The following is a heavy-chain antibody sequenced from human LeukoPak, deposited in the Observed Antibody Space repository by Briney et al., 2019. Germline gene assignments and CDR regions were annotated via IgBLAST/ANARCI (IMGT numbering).Heavy chain of an antibody. V-gene: IGHV3-30*02. CDR1: GFTFSSYG. CDR3: AKDADYFYCSSTSCPPA. Sequence: GGSLRLSCAASGFTFSSYGMHWVRQAPGQGLEWVAFIRYDGSNKYYADSVKGRFTISRDNSKNTLYLQMNSLRAEDTAVYYCAKDADYFYCSSTSCPPAWGQGTLVTVSS. J-gene: IGHJ5*02. D-gene: IGHD2-2*01. CDR2: IRYDGSNK.